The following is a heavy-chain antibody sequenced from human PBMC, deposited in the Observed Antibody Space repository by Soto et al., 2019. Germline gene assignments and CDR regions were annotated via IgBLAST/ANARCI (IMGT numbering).Heavy chain of an antibody. V-gene: IGHV1-18*04. J-gene: IGHJ6*02. D-gene: IGHD3-3*01. Sequence: QVQLVQSGAEVKKPGASVKVSCKASGYTFNSYGISWVRQAPGQGLEWLGWISAYNGNTNYAQKLQGRVTMTPDTAPSTAYMELRSLRSDEPTVYYCARVKGYDFWSGYYSGEVGYYGMDVWGQGTTVTVSS. CDR2: ISAYNGNT. CDR3: ARVKGYDFWSGYYSGEVGYYGMDV. CDR1: GYTFNSYG.